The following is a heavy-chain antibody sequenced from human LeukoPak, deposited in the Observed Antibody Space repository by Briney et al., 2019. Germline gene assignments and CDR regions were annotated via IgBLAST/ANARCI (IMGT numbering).Heavy chain of an antibody. V-gene: IGHV4-59*01. CDR2: IYYSGST. CDR1: GGSISSYY. CDR3: ARGMRSRSGSYGGFDP. D-gene: IGHD3-10*01. J-gene: IGHJ5*02. Sequence: PSETLSLTCTVSGGSISSYYWSWIRQPPGKGLEWIGYIYYSGSTNYNPSLKSRVTISVDTSKNQFSLKLSSVTAADTAVYYCARGMRSRSGSYGGFDPWGQGTLVTVSS.